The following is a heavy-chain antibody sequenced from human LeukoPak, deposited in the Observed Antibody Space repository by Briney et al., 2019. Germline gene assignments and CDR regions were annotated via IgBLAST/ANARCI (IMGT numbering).Heavy chain of an antibody. CDR3: AKHRAGSGWYFDY. J-gene: IGHJ4*02. V-gene: IGHV3-30*18. Sequence: GGSVRLAWAASGFTVSSYGMHWVRQAAGEGLEWVASISSDGSTKYYADTVKSRFTISTDNSKNTRYLPMNSVRADDTAVYYWAKHRAGSGWYFDYWGQGTLVTVSS. CDR2: ISSDGSTK. D-gene: IGHD6-25*01. CDR1: GFTVSSYG.